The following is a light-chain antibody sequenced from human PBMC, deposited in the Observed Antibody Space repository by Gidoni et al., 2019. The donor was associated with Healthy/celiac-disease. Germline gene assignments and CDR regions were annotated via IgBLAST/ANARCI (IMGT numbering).Light chain of an antibody. J-gene: IGKJ4*01. Sequence: EIVLTQSTGTLPLSPGERATLSCRASQSVSSSYLAWYQQKPGQAPRLLIYGASSRATGIPDRFSGSWSGTDFTLTISRLEPEDFAVYYCQQYGSSPPGLTFGGGTKVEIK. CDR3: QQYGSSPPGLT. CDR2: GAS. V-gene: IGKV3-20*01. CDR1: QSVSSSY.